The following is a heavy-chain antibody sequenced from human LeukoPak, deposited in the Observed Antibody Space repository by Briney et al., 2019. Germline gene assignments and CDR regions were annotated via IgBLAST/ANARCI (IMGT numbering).Heavy chain of an antibody. CDR3: ATIQRDHAFDI. J-gene: IGHJ3*02. Sequence: SETLSLTCTVSGGSISSGGYYWSWIRQHPGKGLEWIGYIYYSGSTYYNPSLKSRVTISVDTSKNQFSLKLYSVTAADTAVYYCATIQRDHAFDIWGQGTMVTVSS. CDR1: GGSISSGGYY. CDR2: IYYSGST. V-gene: IGHV4-31*03. D-gene: IGHD6-25*01.